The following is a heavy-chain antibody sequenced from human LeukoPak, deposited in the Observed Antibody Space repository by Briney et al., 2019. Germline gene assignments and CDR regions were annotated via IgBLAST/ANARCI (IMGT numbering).Heavy chain of an antibody. Sequence: PSETLSLTCTVSGGSISSYYWSWIRQPPGKGLEWIGYIYYGGSTNYNPSLKSRVTISVDTSKNQFSLKLSSVTAADTAVYYCARLNDGYNFKELEYWGQGTLVTVSS. D-gene: IGHD5-24*01. CDR2: IYYGGST. J-gene: IGHJ4*02. V-gene: IGHV4-59*08. CDR1: GGSISSYY. CDR3: ARLNDGYNFKELEY.